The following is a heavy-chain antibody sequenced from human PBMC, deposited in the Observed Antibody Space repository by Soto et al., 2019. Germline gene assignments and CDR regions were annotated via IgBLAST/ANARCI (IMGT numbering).Heavy chain of an antibody. CDR1: GATFSSYA. CDR3: ARDKGAYYSHLVY. J-gene: IGHJ4*02. Sequence: QVLLVQSGAEVKKPGSSVKVSCKLSGATFSSYAMSWVRQAPGQGVEWIGGIIPFFGTPNYAQKFQGRVTITADTSTATSYMELSSLRSEDTAVYYCARDKGAYYSHLVYWGQGTLVTVSS. D-gene: IGHD3-22*01. CDR2: IIPFFGTP. V-gene: IGHV1-69*06.